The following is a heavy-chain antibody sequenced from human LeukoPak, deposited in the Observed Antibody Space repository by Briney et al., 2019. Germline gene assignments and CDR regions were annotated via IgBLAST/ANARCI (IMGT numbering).Heavy chain of an antibody. CDR2: IYYSGST. J-gene: IGHJ4*02. CDR3: ARRPIVGATDYFDY. V-gene: IGHV4-59*08. CDR1: GGSISSYY. D-gene: IGHD1-26*01. Sequence: SETLSLTCTVSGGSISSYYWHWIRQPPGKGLEWIGYIYYSGSTNYNPSLKSRVTISVDTSKNQFSLNLSSVTAADTAVYYCARRPIVGATDYFDYWGQGTLVTVSS.